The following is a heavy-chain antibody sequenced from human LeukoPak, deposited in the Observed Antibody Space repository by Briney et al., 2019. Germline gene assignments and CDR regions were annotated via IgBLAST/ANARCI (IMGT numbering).Heavy chain of an antibody. Sequence: GGSLRLSCAASGFTFSSYEMNWVRQAPGKGLEWVSYIRSSGSTIYYADSVKGRFTISRDNAKNSLYLQMNSLRAEDTAVYYCARVPVAVAPFDYWGQGTLVTVSS. CDR3: ARVPVAVAPFDY. D-gene: IGHD6-19*01. CDR1: GFTFSSYE. CDR2: IRSSGSTI. J-gene: IGHJ4*02. V-gene: IGHV3-48*03.